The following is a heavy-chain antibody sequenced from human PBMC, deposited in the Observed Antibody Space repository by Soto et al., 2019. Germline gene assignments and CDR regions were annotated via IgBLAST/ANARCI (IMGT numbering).Heavy chain of an antibody. J-gene: IGHJ4*02. CDR3: ATSFITTIGTTA. V-gene: IGHV3-48*01. CDR2: ISSSSTTI. CDR1: GFTFSNFG. Sequence: EVQLVESGGGLVQPGGSLRLSCEASGFTFSNFGINWFRQAPGKGLEWVSHISSSSTTIYYAESVKGRFTISRDNAKNSLYLQMSSLRGEDTAVYYCATSFITTIGTTAWGQGTLVTVSS. D-gene: IGHD1-1*01.